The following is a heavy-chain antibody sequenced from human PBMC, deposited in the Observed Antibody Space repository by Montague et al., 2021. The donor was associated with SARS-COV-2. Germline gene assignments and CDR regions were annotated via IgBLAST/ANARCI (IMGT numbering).Heavy chain of an antibody. Sequence: SETLSLTCTVSHYSITYAYYWGWVRQPPGKGLEWIGNIWHGGSTXYNPSRKSRVTISVDTSKNQFSLKLTSVTAADTAVYYCARTSQYCDTTSCYLPNAMDVWGQGTTVTVSS. D-gene: IGHD2-2*01. V-gene: IGHV4-38-2*02. CDR1: HYSITYAYY. CDR2: IWHGGST. CDR3: ARTSQYCDTTSCYLPNAMDV. J-gene: IGHJ6*02.